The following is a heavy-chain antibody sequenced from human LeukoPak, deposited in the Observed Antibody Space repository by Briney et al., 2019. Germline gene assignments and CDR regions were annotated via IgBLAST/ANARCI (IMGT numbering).Heavy chain of an antibody. Sequence: TGGSLRLSCAASGFTFSSYSMNWVRQAPGKGLEWVAIISYDGSNEYYADSVKGRFTISRDNSKNTLYLQMNSLRAEDTAVYYCAREGIVATINPPDYWGQGTLVTVSS. J-gene: IGHJ4*02. CDR3: AREGIVATINPPDY. V-gene: IGHV3-30*03. CDR2: ISYDGSNE. CDR1: GFTFSSYS. D-gene: IGHD5-12*01.